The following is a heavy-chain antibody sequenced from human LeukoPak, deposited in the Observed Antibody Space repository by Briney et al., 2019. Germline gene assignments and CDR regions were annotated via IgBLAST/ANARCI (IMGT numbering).Heavy chain of an antibody. CDR3: ARQSYVFYFDY. V-gene: IGHV4-59*01. D-gene: IGHD3-16*01. CDR1: GGSISSYY. CDR2: IYYSGST. Sequence: SETLSLTCTVSGGSISSYYWSWIRQPPGKGLEWIGYIYYSGSTNYNPSLKSRVTISVDTSKNQFSLKLSSVTAADTAVYYCARQSYVFYFDYWGQGALVTVSS. J-gene: IGHJ4*02.